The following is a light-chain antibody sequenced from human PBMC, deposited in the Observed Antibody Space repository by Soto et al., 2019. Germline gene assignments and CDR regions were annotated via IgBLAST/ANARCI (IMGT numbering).Light chain of an antibody. V-gene: IGKV2-28*01. J-gene: IGKJ1*01. CDR2: LGS. Sequence: DIVMTQSPLSLPVTPGEPASISCSSSQSLLHSNGYNYLDWYLQKPGQSPQLLIYLGSNRASGVPDRFIGSGSGTDFTLKISRVEAEDVGVYYCIQALQTPPWTFGQGTKVEIK. CDR3: IQALQTPPWT. CDR1: QSLLHSNGYNY.